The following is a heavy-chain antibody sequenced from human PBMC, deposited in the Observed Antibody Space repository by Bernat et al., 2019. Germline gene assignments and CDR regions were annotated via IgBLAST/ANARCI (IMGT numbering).Heavy chain of an antibody. CDR3: ARGTGFGELEYLFFDY. J-gene: IGHJ4*02. V-gene: IGHV1-46*03. D-gene: IGHD3-10*01. CDR1: GGTFSSYY. CDR2: INPSGGST. Sequence: QVQLVQSGAEVKKPGSSVKVSCKASGGTFSSYYMHWVRQAPGQGLEWMGIINPSGGSTSYAQKFQGRVTMTRDTSTSTVYMELSSLRSEDTAVYYCARGTGFGELEYLFFDYWGQGTLVTVSS.